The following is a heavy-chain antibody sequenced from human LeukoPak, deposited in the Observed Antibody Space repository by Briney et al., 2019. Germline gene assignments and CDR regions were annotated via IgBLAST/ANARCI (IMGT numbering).Heavy chain of an antibody. CDR2: IREDGTEK. Sequence: PGGSLRLSCTASGFTFSGAWMTWVRQAPGKGLEWVANIREDGTEKNYVDSVKGRFTISRDNAKNSLYLQMNSLRAEDTAVYYCARDSGPSLWGSGSYRLFDYWGQGTLVTVSS. J-gene: IGHJ4*02. CDR3: ARDSGPSLWGSGSYRLFDY. V-gene: IGHV3-7*01. CDR1: GFTFSGAW. D-gene: IGHD3-10*01.